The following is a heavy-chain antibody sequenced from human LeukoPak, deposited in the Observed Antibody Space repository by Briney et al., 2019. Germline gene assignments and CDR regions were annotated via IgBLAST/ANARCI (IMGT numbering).Heavy chain of an antibody. Sequence: SETLSLTCTVSGGSISSGGYYWSWIRQPPGKGLEWIGYIYHSGSTYYNPSLKSRVTISVDRSKNQFSLKLSSVTAADTAVYYCARDGPVRFGSYYFVPSNWFDPWGQGTLVTVSS. J-gene: IGHJ5*02. CDR3: ARDGPVRFGSYYFVPSNWFDP. V-gene: IGHV4-30-2*01. CDR1: GGSISSGGYY. D-gene: IGHD1-26*01. CDR2: IYHSGST.